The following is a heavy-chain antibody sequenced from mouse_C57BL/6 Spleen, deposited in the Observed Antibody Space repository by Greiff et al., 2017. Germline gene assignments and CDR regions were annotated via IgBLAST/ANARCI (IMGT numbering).Heavy chain of an antibody. J-gene: IGHJ2*01. CDR3: ARENGITTAYFDY. CDR1: GFTFSSYA. V-gene: IGHV5-4*01. D-gene: IGHD1-2*01. CDR2: ISDGGSYT. Sequence: DVKLVESGGGLVKPGGSLKLSCAASGFTFSSYAMSWVRQTPEKRLEWVATISDGGSYTYNPDNVKGRFTISRDNAKNNLYLQMSHLKSEDTAMYYCARENGITTAYFDYWGQGTTLTVSS.